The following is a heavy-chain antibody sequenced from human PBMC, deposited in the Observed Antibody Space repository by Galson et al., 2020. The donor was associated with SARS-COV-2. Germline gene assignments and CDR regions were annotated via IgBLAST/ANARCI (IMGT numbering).Heavy chain of an antibody. CDR2: ISWDGGST. Sequence: GGSLRLSCAASGFTFDDYTMHWVRQAPGKGLEWVSLISWDGGSTYYADSVKGRFTISRDNSKNSLYLQMNSLRTEDTALYYCAKGRSGSYPIDYWGQGTLVTVSS. CDR3: AKGRSGSYPIDY. D-gene: IGHD1-26*01. CDR1: GFTFDDYT. V-gene: IGHV3-43*01. J-gene: IGHJ4*02.